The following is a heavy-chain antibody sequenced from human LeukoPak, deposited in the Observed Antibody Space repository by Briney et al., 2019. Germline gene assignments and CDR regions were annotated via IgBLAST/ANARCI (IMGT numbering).Heavy chain of an antibody. D-gene: IGHD6-13*01. CDR1: GGSISSGGYY. CDR3: ARGGVGYSSSWWSFDI. V-gene: IGHV4-30-2*01. CDR2: IYHSGST. Sequence: PSQTLSLTCTVSGGSISSGGYYWSWIRQPPGKGLEWVGYIYHSGSTYYNPPLQSRVTISVDRSKNQFSLKLTSVTAADTAVYYCARGGVGYSSSWWSFDIWGQGTMVTVSS. J-gene: IGHJ3*02.